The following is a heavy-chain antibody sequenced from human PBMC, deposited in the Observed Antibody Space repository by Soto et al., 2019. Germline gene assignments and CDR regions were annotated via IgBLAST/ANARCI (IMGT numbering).Heavy chain of an antibody. V-gene: IGHV3-23*01. CDR2: ISGSGGST. J-gene: IGHJ4*02. D-gene: IGHD6-13*01. CDR1: GFTFSSYA. CDR3: AKDLPREGIAAAGTEFDY. Sequence: GGSLRLSCAASGFTFSSYAMSWVRQAPGKGLEWVSAISGSGGSTYYADSVKGRFTISRDNSKNTLYLQMNSLRAEDTAVYYCAKDLPREGIAAAGTEFDYWGQGTLVTVSS.